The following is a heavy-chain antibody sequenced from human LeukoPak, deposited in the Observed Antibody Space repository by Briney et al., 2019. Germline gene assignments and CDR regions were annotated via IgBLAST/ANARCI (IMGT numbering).Heavy chain of an antibody. CDR1: GGTFSSYA. V-gene: IGHV1-69*01. Sequence: RASVKVSCKASGGTFSSYAVSWVRQAPGQGLEWMGGIIPIFGTANYAQKFHGRVTITADESTSTAYMELSRLRSEETAVYYCATRYSSSWYYYYYYYYMDVWGKGTTVTVSS. CDR3: ATRYSSSWYYYYYYYYMDV. D-gene: IGHD6-13*01. CDR2: IIPIFGTA. J-gene: IGHJ6*03.